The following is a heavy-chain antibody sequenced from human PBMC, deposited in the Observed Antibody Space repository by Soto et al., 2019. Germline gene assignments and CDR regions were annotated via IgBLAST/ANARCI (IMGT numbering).Heavy chain of an antibody. CDR1: GFTFSSHA. Sequence: EVQLVESGGKLVQPGGSLRLSCATSGFTFSSHAMNWARQAPGKGLEWISYISKSGGTIKYADSVKGRFTISRDQAKNSLYLQMNSLRDEDTAVYYCTTDGNTRNWFDPWGQGTLVTVSS. D-gene: IGHD2-2*02. J-gene: IGHJ5*02. CDR2: ISKSGGTI. CDR3: TTDGNTRNWFDP. V-gene: IGHV3-48*02.